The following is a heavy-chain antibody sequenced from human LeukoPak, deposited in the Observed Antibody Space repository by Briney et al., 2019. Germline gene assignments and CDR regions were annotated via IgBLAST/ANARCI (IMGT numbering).Heavy chain of an antibody. CDR1: GVTFSSYG. CDR3: AKHNLRSDSSAWFGSFDY. Sequence: GGSLRLSCAASGVTFSSYGMHWVRQAPGKGLEWVALISSDGNDKLYGDSVKGRFTISRDDSKSTLYLQMNSLRAEDTAVYYCAKHNLRSDSSAWFGSFDYWGQGTLVTVSS. J-gene: IGHJ4*02. CDR2: ISSDGNDK. V-gene: IGHV3-30*18. D-gene: IGHD6-19*01.